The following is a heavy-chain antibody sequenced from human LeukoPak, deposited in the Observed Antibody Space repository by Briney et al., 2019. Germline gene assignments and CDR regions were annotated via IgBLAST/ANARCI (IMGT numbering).Heavy chain of an antibody. CDR3: AREIFGSGSYLDF. CDR1: GFSFDTYA. D-gene: IGHD3-10*01. J-gene: IGHJ4*02. V-gene: IGHV3-33*01. Sequence: GWSLRLSCAASGFSFDTYAMHWVRQAPGQGLEWVALIWHDGSHKFYSNSVRGQFTISRDNSKNTVYLQMNNLRPDDTAVYYCAREIFGSGSYLDFWGQGTLVTVSS. CDR2: IWHDGSHK.